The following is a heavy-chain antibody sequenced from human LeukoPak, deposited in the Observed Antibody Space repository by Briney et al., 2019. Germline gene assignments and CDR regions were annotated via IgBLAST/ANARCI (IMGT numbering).Heavy chain of an antibody. CDR1: GGSISSYY. CDR3: ARGGDSSGYPDY. CDR2: IYYSGST. D-gene: IGHD3-22*01. V-gene: IGHV4-59*01. Sequence: PSETLSLTCTVSGGSISSYYWSWIRQPPGKGLEWIGYIYYSGSTNYNPSLKSRVTIPVDTSKNQSSLKLSSVTAADTAVYYCARGGDSSGYPDYWGQGTLVTVSS. J-gene: IGHJ4*02.